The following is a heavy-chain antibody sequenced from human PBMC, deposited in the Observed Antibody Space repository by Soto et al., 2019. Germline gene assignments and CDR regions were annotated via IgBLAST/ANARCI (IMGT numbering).Heavy chain of an antibody. V-gene: IGHV3-30*18. D-gene: IGHD4-4*01. Sequence: GGSLRLSCATSGFTFRFYDMHWVRQAPGKVLEWLAVISRDGNNKDYGDSVKGRFTISRDNSKNTLFLQMNSLRDEDSAVYYCAKDAYTPIRTTAHDAGGLDHWGRGTLVTVSS. CDR3: AKDAYTPIRTTAHDAGGLDH. J-gene: IGHJ4*02. CDR1: GFTFRFYD. CDR2: ISRDGNNK.